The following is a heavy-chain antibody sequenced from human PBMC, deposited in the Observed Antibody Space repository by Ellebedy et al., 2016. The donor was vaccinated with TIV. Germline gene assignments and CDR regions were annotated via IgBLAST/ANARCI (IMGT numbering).Heavy chain of an antibody. CDR3: ARDLYDYVWGSSHAFDI. Sequence: SETLSLXXTVSGGSISSYYWSWIRQPPGKGLEWIGYIYYSGSTNYNPSLKSRVTISVDTSKNQFSLKLSSVTAADTAVYYCARDLYDYVWGSSHAFDIWGQGTMVTVSS. J-gene: IGHJ3*02. CDR1: GGSISSYY. CDR2: IYYSGST. V-gene: IGHV4-59*01. D-gene: IGHD3-16*01.